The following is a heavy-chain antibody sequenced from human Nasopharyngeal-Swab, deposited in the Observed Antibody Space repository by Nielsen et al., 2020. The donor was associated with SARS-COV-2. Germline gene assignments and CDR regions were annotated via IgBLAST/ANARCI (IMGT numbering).Heavy chain of an antibody. CDR3: ASPYPYCSGGSCYTGRYYYGMDV. Sequence: SCAASGFTFSSYAMSWVRQAPGKGLEWVSAISGSGGSTYYADSVKGRSTISRDNSKNTLYLQMNSLRAEDTAVYYCASPYPYCSGGSCYTGRYYYGMDVWGQGTTVTVSS. D-gene: IGHD2-15*01. V-gene: IGHV3-23*01. CDR2: ISGSGGST. CDR1: GFTFSSYA. J-gene: IGHJ6*02.